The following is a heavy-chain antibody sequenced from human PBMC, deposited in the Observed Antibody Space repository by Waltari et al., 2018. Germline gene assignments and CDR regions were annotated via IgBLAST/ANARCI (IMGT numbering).Heavy chain of an antibody. CDR2: SIPIFGTA. V-gene: IGHV1-69*01. D-gene: IGHD2-21*01. CDR1: GGTFSSYA. CDR3: ARGGEGHCGGDCYDY. Sequence: QVQLVQSGAEVKKPGSSVKVSCKASGGTFSSYAISWVRQAPGQGLEWRGGSIPIFGTANYAQKFQGRVTITADEATSTGYMERSSLRSEDTAVYYCARGGEGHCGGDCYDYWGQGTLVTVSS. J-gene: IGHJ4*02.